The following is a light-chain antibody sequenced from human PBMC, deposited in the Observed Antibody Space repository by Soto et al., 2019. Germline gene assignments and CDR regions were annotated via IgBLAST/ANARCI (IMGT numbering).Light chain of an antibody. CDR1: FSNIGDNA. Sequence: QSVLTQPPSLSATPGQRVNISCSGSFSNIGDNAVNWYQQLPGAAPKLLIYLNDQRPSGVPDRFSGSKSGTSAFLAISGLQSEDEADYYCAAWDGSLNALFGTGTKV. V-gene: IGLV1-44*01. CDR2: LND. CDR3: AAWDGSLNAL. J-gene: IGLJ1*01.